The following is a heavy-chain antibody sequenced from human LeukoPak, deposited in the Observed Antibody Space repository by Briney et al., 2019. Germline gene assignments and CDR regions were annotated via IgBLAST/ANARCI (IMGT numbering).Heavy chain of an antibody. D-gene: IGHD2-2*01. CDR1: GFIFSDHY. CDR2: ISSSSSYI. Sequence: GGSLRLSCAASGFIFSDHYMDWVRQAPGKGLEWVSSISSSSSYIYYADSVKGRFTISRDNAKNSLYLQMNSLRAGDTAVYYCARALYQLLFSPLDYWGQGTLVTVSS. V-gene: IGHV3-21*01. CDR3: ARALYQLLFSPLDY. J-gene: IGHJ4*02.